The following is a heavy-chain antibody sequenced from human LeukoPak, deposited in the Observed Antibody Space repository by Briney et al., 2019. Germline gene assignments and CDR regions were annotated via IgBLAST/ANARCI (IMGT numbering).Heavy chain of an antibody. CDR1: GYTFTGYY. CDR3: ARGGGMTTVTKSWFDP. D-gene: IGHD4-17*01. Sequence: ASVKVSCKSSGYTFTGYYMHWLRQAAGQGLAGMGCINPNSDGTNYAQKFQGRVTMTRDTSISTAYMELSRLRSDDTAVYYCARGGGMTTVTKSWFDPWGQGTLVTVSS. V-gene: IGHV1-2*02. J-gene: IGHJ5*02. CDR2: INPNSDGT.